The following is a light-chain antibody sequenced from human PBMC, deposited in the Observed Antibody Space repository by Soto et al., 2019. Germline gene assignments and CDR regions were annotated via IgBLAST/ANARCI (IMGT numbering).Light chain of an antibody. V-gene: IGKV3-20*01. CDR1: QSVSSNY. J-gene: IGKJ4*01. Sequence: EIVLTQSPGTLSLSPGDRATLSCRASQSVSSNYLAWYQQEPGQAPRLLIYGASNSATGIPGRFSGTGSGTDFTLTSSRLGPEDFAVYYCQQYANTPTFGGGTKVDI. CDR3: QQYANTPT. CDR2: GAS.